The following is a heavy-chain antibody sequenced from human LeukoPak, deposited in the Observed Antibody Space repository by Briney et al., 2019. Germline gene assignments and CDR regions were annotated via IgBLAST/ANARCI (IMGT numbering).Heavy chain of an antibody. CDR1: GFTFSDYY. D-gene: IGHD5-18*01. V-gene: IGHV3-11*01. CDR3: ASGYSYDDAFDI. J-gene: IGHJ3*02. CDR2: ISSSGSTI. Sequence: GGSLRLSCAASGFTFSDYYMSWIRRAPGKGLEWVSYISSSGSTIYYADSVKGRFTISRDNAKNSLYLQMNSLRAEDTAVYYCASGYSYDDAFDIWGQGTMVTVSS.